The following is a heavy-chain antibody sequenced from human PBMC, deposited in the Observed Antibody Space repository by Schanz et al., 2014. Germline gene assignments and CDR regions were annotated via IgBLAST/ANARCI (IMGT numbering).Heavy chain of an antibody. CDR2: TRYDGNNK. Sequence: QVQLVESGGGVVQPGRSLRLSCAVSTSLFSRSVIHWVRQAPGKGLEWVAATRYDGNNKYYVDSVKGRFTISRDNSKNTLFLQMSSLRAEDTAVYYCARDGDFDYWGQGTLVTVSS. CDR3: ARDGDFDY. J-gene: IGHJ4*02. CDR1: TSLFSRSV. V-gene: IGHV3-33*08.